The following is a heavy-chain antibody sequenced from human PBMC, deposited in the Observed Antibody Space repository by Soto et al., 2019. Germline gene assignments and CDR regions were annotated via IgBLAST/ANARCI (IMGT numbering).Heavy chain of an antibody. V-gene: IGHV4-30-4*01. J-gene: IGHJ5*02. CDR3: ARGWGRIAAAEDWFDP. Sequence: QVQLQESGPGLVKPSQTLSLTCTVSSGSISSGDYYWSWIRQPPGKGLEWIGYIYYSGSTYYNPSLKSRVTISVDTSKNQFSLKLSSVTAADTAVYYCARGWGRIAAAEDWFDPWGQGTLVTVSS. CDR1: SGSISSGDYY. D-gene: IGHD6-13*01. CDR2: IYYSGST.